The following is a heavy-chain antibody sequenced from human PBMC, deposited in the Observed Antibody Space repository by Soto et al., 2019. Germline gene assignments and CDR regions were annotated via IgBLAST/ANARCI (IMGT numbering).Heavy chain of an antibody. Sequence: QVQLQESGPGLVKPSQTLYLTCTVSGGSITNADYYWGWVRQPPGKGLEWIGYIYYSGSSFFNPSLKSRVNMSKDTSKNQFSLRLTVVTAADTAVYCWASAIVVTVGGMVVWGRGTTVTVSS. V-gene: IGHV4-30-4*01. J-gene: IGHJ6*02. CDR1: GGSITNADYY. CDR2: IYYSGSS. D-gene: IGHD5-12*01. CDR3: ASAIVVTVGGMVV.